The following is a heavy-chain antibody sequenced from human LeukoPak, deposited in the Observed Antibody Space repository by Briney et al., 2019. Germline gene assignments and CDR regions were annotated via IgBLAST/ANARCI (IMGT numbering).Heavy chain of an antibody. CDR2: IQRDGSSP. D-gene: IGHD3-16*01. V-gene: IGHV3-74*01. CDR3: SRGHYGPDY. CDR1: GFTYSSYS. J-gene: IGHJ4*02. Sequence: GGSLRLSCTASGFTYSSYSMHWVRQAPGKGLEWVSGIQRDGSSPTYADSVKGRFTISRDNAKGSVYLQMNILRAEDTAVCYCSRGHYGPDYWGQGTLVTVSS.